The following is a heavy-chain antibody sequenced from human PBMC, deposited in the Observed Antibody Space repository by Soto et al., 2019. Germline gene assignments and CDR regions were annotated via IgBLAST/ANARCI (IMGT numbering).Heavy chain of an antibody. CDR3: ARGPRADYGDYYFDY. V-gene: IGHV3-13*05. Sequence: EVQLVESGGGLVQPGGSLRLSCAASGFNFRRHDLYWVRQATGKGMEWVSAIGTAGDPYYPGSVKGRFTISRENAKNSLYLQLNSLRAGDTAVYYCARGPRADYGDYYFDYWGQGTLVTVSS. J-gene: IGHJ4*02. D-gene: IGHD4-17*01. CDR2: IGTAGDP. CDR1: GFNFRRHD.